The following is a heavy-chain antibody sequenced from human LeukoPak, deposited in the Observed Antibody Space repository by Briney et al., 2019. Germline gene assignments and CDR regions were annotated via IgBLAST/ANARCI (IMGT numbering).Heavy chain of an antibody. CDR3: ARVDSYDRSEYYYVPQYFFDY. V-gene: IGHV4-59*08. CDR2: IDYTGST. CDR1: RGSIRSYY. J-gene: IGHJ4*02. Sequence: SETLSLTCTVSRGSIRSYYWSWIRQPPGTGLEWIGYIDYTGSTNYNPSLKSRVTMSVDTSKNQFSLKLRSVTAADTAVYFCARVDSYDRSEYYYVPQYFFDYWGQGALVTVSS. D-gene: IGHD3-22*01.